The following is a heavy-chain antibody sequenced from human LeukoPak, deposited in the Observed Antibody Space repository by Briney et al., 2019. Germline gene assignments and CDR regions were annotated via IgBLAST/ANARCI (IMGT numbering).Heavy chain of an antibody. D-gene: IGHD6-13*01. CDR3: ARLMAAAGNFDY. CDR2: INHSGST. J-gene: IGHJ4*02. Sequence: SETLSLTCAVYGGSFSGYYWSWIRQPPGKGLEWIGEINHSGSTNYNPSLKSRVTISVDTSKNQFFLKLSSVTAADTAVYYCARLMAAAGNFDYWGQGTLVTVSS. CDR1: GGSFSGYY. V-gene: IGHV4-34*01.